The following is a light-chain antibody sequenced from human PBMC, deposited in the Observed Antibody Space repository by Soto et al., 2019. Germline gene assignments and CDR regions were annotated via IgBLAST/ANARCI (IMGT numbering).Light chain of an antibody. CDR1: QSVSST. V-gene: IGKV3-15*01. Sequence: EIVMTQSPATLSVSPGERATLSCRASQSVSSTLAWYQQKPGQAPRLLIYGVSTRATSIPARFSGSGSGTEFTLTISSLQSEDFVVYYCQQYNNWPPTFGQGTRLEIK. CDR2: GVS. CDR3: QQYNNWPPT. J-gene: IGKJ5*01.